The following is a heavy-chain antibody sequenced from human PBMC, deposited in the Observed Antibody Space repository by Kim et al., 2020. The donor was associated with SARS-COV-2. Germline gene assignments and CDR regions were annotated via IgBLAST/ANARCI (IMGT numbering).Heavy chain of an antibody. D-gene: IGHD2-15*01. Sequence: TYYNPSLKSRVTISVDTSKNQFSLKLSSVTAADTAVYYCARGLYERALDYWGQGTLVTVSS. CDR2: T. CDR3: ARGLYERALDY. J-gene: IGHJ4*02. V-gene: IGHV4-31*02.